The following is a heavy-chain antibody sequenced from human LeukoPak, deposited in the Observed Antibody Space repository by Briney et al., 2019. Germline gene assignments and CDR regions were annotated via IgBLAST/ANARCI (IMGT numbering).Heavy chain of an antibody. J-gene: IGHJ3*02. V-gene: IGHV3-21*01. CDR3: GRVGGRSKAAKGDAFDI. D-gene: IGHD6-6*01. CDR2: VSSGSTYM. Sequence: GGSLRLSCAASGFTFSSYSMNWVRQAPGKGLEWVSSVSSGSTYMYYADSVKGRFTISRDNAQNSMYLQMNSLRAEDTAVYYCGRVGGRSKAAKGDAFDIWGQGTMVVVSS. CDR1: GFTFSSYS.